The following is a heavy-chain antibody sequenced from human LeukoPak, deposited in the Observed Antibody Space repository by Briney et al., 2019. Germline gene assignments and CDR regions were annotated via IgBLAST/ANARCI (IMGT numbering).Heavy chain of an antibody. CDR2: INHSGST. CDR3: AIYYYYGMDV. J-gene: IGHJ6*02. CDR1: GGSFSGYY. Sequence: SSETLSLTCAVYGGSFSGYYWSWIRQPPGKGLEWIGEINHSGSTNYNPSLKSRVTISVDTSKNQFSLKLSSVTAADTAVYYRAIYYYYGMDVWGQGTTVTVSS. V-gene: IGHV4-34*01.